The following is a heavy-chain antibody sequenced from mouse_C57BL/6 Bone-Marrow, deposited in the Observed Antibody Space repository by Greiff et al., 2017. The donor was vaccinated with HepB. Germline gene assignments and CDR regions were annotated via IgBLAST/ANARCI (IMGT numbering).Heavy chain of an antibody. J-gene: IGHJ2*01. V-gene: IGHV1-64*01. CDR2: IHPNSGST. CDR3: ARLTTVVAVDY. CDR1: GYTFTSYW. Sequence: VQLQQSGAELVKPGASVKLSCKASGYTFTSYWMHWVKQRPGQGLEWIGMIHPNSGSTNYNEKFKSKATLTVDKSSSTAYMQLSSLTSEDSAVYYCARLTTVVAVDYWGQGTTLTVSS. D-gene: IGHD1-1*01.